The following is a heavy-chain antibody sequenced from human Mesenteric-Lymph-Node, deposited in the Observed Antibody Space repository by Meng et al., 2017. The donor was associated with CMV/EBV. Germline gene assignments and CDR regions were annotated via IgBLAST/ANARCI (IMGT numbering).Heavy chain of an antibody. V-gene: IGHV3-48*03. Sequence: GGSLRLSCAASGFTFSSYEMNWVRQAPGKGLQWVSYISSSGTAIYYADSVKGRFTISRDNAKNSLYLQMNSLRAEDTAVYYCARFSDDSSGYDNWFDPWGQGTLVTVSS. CDR1: GFTFSSYE. CDR2: ISSSGTAI. J-gene: IGHJ5*02. D-gene: IGHD3-22*01. CDR3: ARFSDDSSGYDNWFDP.